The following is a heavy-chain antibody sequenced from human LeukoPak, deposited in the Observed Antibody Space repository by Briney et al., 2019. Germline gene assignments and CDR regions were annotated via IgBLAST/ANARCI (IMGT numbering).Heavy chain of an antibody. CDR3: TTVEYYYGSGIPYWYFDL. V-gene: IGHV3-15*01. CDR2: IKSKTDGGTT. CDR1: GFTFSNAW. Sequence: GGSLRLSCADFGFTFSNAWMSWVRQAPGKGLEWVGRIKSKTDGGTTDYAAPVKGRFTISRDDSKNTLYLQMNSLKTEDTAVYYCTTVEYYYGSGIPYWYFDLWGRGTLVTVSS. J-gene: IGHJ2*01. D-gene: IGHD3-10*01.